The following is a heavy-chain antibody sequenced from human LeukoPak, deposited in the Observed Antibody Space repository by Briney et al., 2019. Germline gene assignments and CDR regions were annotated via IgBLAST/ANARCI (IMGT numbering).Heavy chain of an antibody. CDR2: ISAYNGNT. Sequence: GASVKVSCKASGYTFTSYGISWVRQAPGQGLEWMGWISAYNGNTNYAQKLQGRVTMTTDTSTSTAYMELRSLRSDDTVVYYCARVALRRFGELLAGDKPIDYWGQGTLVTVSS. J-gene: IGHJ4*02. V-gene: IGHV1-18*01. D-gene: IGHD3-10*01. CDR1: GYTFTSYG. CDR3: ARVALRRFGELLAGDKPIDY.